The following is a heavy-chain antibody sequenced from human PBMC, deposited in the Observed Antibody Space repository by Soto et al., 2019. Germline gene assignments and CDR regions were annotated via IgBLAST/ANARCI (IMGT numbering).Heavy chain of an antibody. CDR2: ISYDGSNK. J-gene: IGHJ4*02. D-gene: IGHD2-8*01. CDR3: ARPMNRLTAAQDFDY. Sequence: QVQLVESGGGVVQPGRSLRLSCAASGFTFSSYAMHWVRQAPGKGLEWVAVISYDGSNKYYADSMKGRFTISRDNSKNTLYLQMNSLRAEDTAVYYCARPMNRLTAAQDFDYWGQGTLVTVSS. CDR1: GFTFSSYA. V-gene: IGHV3-30-3*01.